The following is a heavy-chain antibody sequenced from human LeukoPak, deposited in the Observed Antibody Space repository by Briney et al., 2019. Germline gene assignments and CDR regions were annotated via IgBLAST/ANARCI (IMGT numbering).Heavy chain of an antibody. CDR2: ISYDGSNK. V-gene: IGHV3-30*18. CDR1: GFTFSSYG. CDR3: AKDLTSYGMDI. D-gene: IGHD1-14*01. J-gene: IGHJ6*02. Sequence: GGSLRLSCGASGFTFSSYGMHWVRQAPGKGLEWVAVISYDGSNKYYADSVKGRFTISRDNSKNTLYLQMNSLRAEDTAVYYCAKDLTSYGMDIWGQGTTVTVSS.